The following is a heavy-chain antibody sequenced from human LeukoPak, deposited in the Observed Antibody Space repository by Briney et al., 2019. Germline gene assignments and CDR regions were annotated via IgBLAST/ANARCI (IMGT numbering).Heavy chain of an antibody. CDR1: GGSFSGYY. Sequence: SETLSLTCAVYGGSFSGYYWSWIRQPPGKELEWIGEINHSGSTNYNPSLKSRVTISVDTSKNQFSLKLSSVTAADTAVYYCACYSNIAVVDELPAAIGGNWFDPWGQGTLVTVSS. V-gene: IGHV4-34*01. D-gene: IGHD2-2*02. CDR2: INHSGST. J-gene: IGHJ5*02. CDR3: ACYSNIAVVDELPAAIGGNWFDP.